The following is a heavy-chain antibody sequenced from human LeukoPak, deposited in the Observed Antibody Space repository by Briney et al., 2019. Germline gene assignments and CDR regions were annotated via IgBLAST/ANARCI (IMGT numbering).Heavy chain of an antibody. CDR2: VGISGDT. Sequence: PGGFLRLSCAASGFTFRSYDMHWVRQVTGKGLEWVSAVGISGDTYYAGSVKGRFTISRENAKNSLYLQMNSLTAGDTAVYYCVRGGIQVSGIDEIDYWGQGTLVTVSS. D-gene: IGHD6-19*01. CDR3: VRGGIQVSGIDEIDY. V-gene: IGHV3-13*01. J-gene: IGHJ4*02. CDR1: GFTFRSYD.